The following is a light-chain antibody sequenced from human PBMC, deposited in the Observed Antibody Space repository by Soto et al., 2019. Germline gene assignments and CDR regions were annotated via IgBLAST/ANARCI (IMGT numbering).Light chain of an antibody. CDR2: DAF. J-gene: IGKJ3*01. V-gene: IGKV1-33*01. CDR1: QDITNY. CDR3: QQYDTLPPT. Sequence: IQLTQSPSSLSASVGDRVTITCQASQDITNYLNWYQQKPGKAPQLLIYDAFNLETGVPSRFTGSGSGREYTFTIRSLKPEDIATYYCQQYDTLPPTFGPGTKVDIK.